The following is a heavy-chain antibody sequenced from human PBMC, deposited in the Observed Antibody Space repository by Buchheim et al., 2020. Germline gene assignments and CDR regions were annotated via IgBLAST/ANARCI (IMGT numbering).Heavy chain of an antibody. J-gene: IGHJ4*02. CDR2: ISNSGSGT. CDR3: AKDRGGHFDY. Sequence: EVQLLESGGGLEQPGGSLRLSCAASGFTFSNSAMNWVRQAPGKGLEWVSGISNSGSGTYYADSEKGRFTISRDNSKNTLYLQMNGLRAEDTAVYYCAKDRGGHFDYWGQGTLGTVSS. CDR1: GFTFSNSA. D-gene: IGHD2-15*01. V-gene: IGHV3-23*01.